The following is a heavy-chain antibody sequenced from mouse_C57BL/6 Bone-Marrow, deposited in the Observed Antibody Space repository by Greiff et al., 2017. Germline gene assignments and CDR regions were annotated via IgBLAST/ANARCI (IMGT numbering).Heavy chain of an antibody. D-gene: IGHD1-1*01. CDR2: IRLKSDNYAT. V-gene: IGHV6-3*01. CDR1: GFTFSNYW. CDR3: TGALFITTVVATGYWYFDV. Sequence: EVKVEESGGGLVQPGGSMKLSCVASGFTFSNYWMNWVRQSPEKGLEWVAQIRLKSDNYATHYAESVKGRFTISRDDSKSSVYLQMNNLRAEDTGIYYCTGALFITTVVATGYWYFDVWGTGTTVTVSS. J-gene: IGHJ1*03.